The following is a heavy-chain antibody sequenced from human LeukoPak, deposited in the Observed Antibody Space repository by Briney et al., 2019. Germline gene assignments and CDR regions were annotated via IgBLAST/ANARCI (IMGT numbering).Heavy chain of an antibody. D-gene: IGHD3-22*01. V-gene: IGHV1-46*01. CDR2: INPSGGST. J-gene: IGHJ3*02. CDR3: AREVNYYDSSGPQPGDAFDI. CDR1: GYTFTSYY. Sequence: ASVKVSCKASGYTFTSYYMHWVRQAPGQGLEWMGIINPSGGSTSYAQKFQGRVTMTRDTSTSTVYMELSSLRSEDTAVYYCAREVNYYDSSGPQPGDAFDIWGQGTMVTVSS.